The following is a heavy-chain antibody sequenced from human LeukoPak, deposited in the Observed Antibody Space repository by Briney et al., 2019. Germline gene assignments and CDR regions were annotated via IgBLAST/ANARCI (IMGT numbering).Heavy chain of an antibody. V-gene: IGHV3-23*01. J-gene: IGHJ6*02. CDR1: GFTFSSYA. CDR2: SSGSGGST. Sequence: GGSLRLSCAASGFTFSSYAMSWVRQAPGKGLEWVSASSGSGGSTYYADSVKGRFTISRDNSKNTLYLQMNSLRAEDTAVYYCAKDQPPSGVRLRSRYYGMDVWGQGTTVTVSS. D-gene: IGHD5-12*01. CDR3: AKDQPPSGVRLRSRYYGMDV.